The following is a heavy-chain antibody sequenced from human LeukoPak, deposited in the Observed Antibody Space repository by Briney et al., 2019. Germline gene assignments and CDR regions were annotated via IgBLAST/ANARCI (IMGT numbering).Heavy chain of an antibody. CDR2: INHSGSA. V-gene: IGHV4-34*01. CDR1: GGSFSGYS. CDR3: ARGRLLMWFDP. Sequence: SETLSLTCAVYGGSFSGYSWSWIRQPPGKGLEWIGEINHSGSANYNPSLKSRVTISVDTSKKQFSLKLSSVTAADTAVYYCARGRLLMWFDPWGQGTLVTVSS. D-gene: IGHD3-16*01. J-gene: IGHJ5*02.